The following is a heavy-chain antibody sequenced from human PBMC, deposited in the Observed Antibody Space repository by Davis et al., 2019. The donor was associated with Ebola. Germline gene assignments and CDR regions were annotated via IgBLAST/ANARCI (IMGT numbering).Heavy chain of an antibody. Sequence: PSETLSLTCTVSGDPMNSYYWTWIRQPAGKRLEWIGRIYTSGTTNYNPSLRSRVTMSLDRSNNQFSLRLTSVTAADTAIYYCARLHTSWYYFDYWGQGTLVTVSS. D-gene: IGHD2-2*01. V-gene: IGHV4-4*07. CDR3: ARLHTSWYYFDY. J-gene: IGHJ4*02. CDR2: IYTSGTT. CDR1: GDPMNSYY.